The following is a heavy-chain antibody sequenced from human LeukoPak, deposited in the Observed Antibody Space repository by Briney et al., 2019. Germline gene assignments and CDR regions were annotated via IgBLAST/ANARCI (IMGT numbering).Heavy chain of an antibody. CDR2: INSDGSST. D-gene: IGHD7-27*01. V-gene: IGHV3-74*01. CDR3: AKTWGSKGRRDYYFDY. CDR1: GFTLSSYW. J-gene: IGHJ4*02. Sequence: GGSLRLSCAASGFTLSSYWMHWVRQAPGKGLVWVSRINSDGSSTSYADSVKGRFTISRDNAKNTLYLQMNSLRAEDTAVYYCAKTWGSKGRRDYYFDYWGQGTLVTVSS.